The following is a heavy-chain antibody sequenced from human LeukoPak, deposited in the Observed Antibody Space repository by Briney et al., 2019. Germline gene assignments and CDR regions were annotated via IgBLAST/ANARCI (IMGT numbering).Heavy chain of an antibody. CDR3: AREVSAGGTDYFDY. J-gene: IGHJ4*02. CDR2: ISSSSSTI. V-gene: IGHV3-48*02. D-gene: IGHD6-13*01. Sequence: GGSLRLSCAASGFTFSSYSMNWVRQAPGKGLEWVSYISSSSSTIYYADSVKGRFTISRDNAKNSLYLQMNSLRDEDTAVYYCAREVSAGGTDYFDYWGQGTLVTVSS. CDR1: GFTFSSYS.